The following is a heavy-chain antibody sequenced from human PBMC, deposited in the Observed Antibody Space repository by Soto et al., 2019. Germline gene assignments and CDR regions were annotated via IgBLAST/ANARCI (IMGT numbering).Heavy chain of an antibody. Sequence: PGGSLRLSCAASGFTFSSYAMSWVRQAPGKGLEWVSAISGSGGSTYYADSVKGRFTISRDNSKNTLYLQMNSLRAEDTAVYHCAKDQARWLQELDYWGQGTLVTVSS. D-gene: IGHD4-4*01. J-gene: IGHJ4*02. CDR2: ISGSGGST. CDR1: GFTFSSYA. CDR3: AKDQARWLQELDY. V-gene: IGHV3-23*01.